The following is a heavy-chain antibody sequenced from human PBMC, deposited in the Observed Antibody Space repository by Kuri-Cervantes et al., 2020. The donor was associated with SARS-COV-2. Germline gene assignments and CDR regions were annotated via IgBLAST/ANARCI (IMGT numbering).Heavy chain of an antibody. D-gene: IGHD5-24*01. CDR2: ISSSSYI. V-gene: IGHV3-21*01. CDR3: ARAGRWLQSTPFDY. Sequence: GESLKISCAASGFTFSSYSMNWVRQAPGKGLEWVSSISSSSYIYYADSVKGRFTISRDNAKNSLYLQMNSLRAEDTAVYYGARAGRWLQSTPFDYWGQGTLVTVSS. J-gene: IGHJ4*02. CDR1: GFTFSSYS.